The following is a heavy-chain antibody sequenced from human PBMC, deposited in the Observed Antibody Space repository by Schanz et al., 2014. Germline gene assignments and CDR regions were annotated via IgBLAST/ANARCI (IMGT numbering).Heavy chain of an antibody. CDR2: IWYDGNNK. CDR1: GFTFSSYG. V-gene: IGHV3-33*01. J-gene: IGHJ6*02. CDR3: ARDRQQLVGRIGYYYGMDV. Sequence: QVQLVESGGGVVQPGRSLRLSCAASGFTFSSYGMHWVRQAPGKGLEWVAVIWYDGNNKFYADSVKGRFTISRDNSKNPLYLQMISLRAEDTAVYYCARDRQQLVGRIGYYYGMDVWGQGTTVTVSS. D-gene: IGHD6-13*01.